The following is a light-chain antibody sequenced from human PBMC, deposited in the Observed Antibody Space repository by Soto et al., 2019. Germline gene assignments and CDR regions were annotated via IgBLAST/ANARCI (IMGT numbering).Light chain of an antibody. V-gene: IGLV1-44*01. Sequence: QSALTQPPSASETPGQRVTISCSGSTSNIGSNTVNWYQQLPGTAPKLLIYSNTQRPSGVPDRFSGSKSGTSASLAISGLQSEDEADYYCAAWDDSLNGRVFGGGTKL. CDR2: SNT. J-gene: IGLJ3*02. CDR1: TSNIGSNT. CDR3: AAWDDSLNGRV.